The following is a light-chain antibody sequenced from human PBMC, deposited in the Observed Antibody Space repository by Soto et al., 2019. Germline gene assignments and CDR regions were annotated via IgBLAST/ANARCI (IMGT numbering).Light chain of an antibody. Sequence: QSVLTQPPSVSAAPGQKVTISCSGSSSNIGNNFVSWFQQLPGAAPKVHIYDNDKRPSGIPDRFSGSKSGTSATLDITGLQTGDEADYYCGSWDSSLSAYVFGTGTKVTVL. V-gene: IGLV1-51*01. J-gene: IGLJ1*01. CDR3: GSWDSSLSAYV. CDR2: DND. CDR1: SSNIGNNF.